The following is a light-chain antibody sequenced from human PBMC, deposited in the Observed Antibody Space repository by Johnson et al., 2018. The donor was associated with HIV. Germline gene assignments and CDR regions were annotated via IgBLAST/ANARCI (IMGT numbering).Light chain of an antibody. V-gene: IGLV1-51*01. Sequence: QSVLTQPPSASGTPGQRVTISCSGSSSNIGSNTVNWYQQVPGTAPKLLIYDNHKRPSGIPDRFSGSKSGTSATLGITGLQTGDEADYYCGTWDNSLSAGVSGTGTKVTVL. CDR3: GTWDNSLSAGV. CDR1: SSNIGSNT. J-gene: IGLJ1*01. CDR2: DNH.